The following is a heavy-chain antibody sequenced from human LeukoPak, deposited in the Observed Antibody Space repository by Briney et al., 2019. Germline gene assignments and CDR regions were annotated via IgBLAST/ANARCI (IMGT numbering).Heavy chain of an antibody. Sequence: ASVKVSCKASGYTFTSYGISWVRRAPGQGLEWMGWISAYNGNTNYAQKLQGRVTVTTDTSTSTAYMELRSLRSDDTAVYYCARGSVVPAARTYYGMDVWGQGTTVTVSS. CDR1: GYTFTSYG. V-gene: IGHV1-18*01. D-gene: IGHD2-2*01. J-gene: IGHJ6*02. CDR2: ISAYNGNT. CDR3: ARGSVVPAARTYYGMDV.